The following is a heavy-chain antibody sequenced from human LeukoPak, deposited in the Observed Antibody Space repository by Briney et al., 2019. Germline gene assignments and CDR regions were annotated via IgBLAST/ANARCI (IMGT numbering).Heavy chain of an antibody. V-gene: IGHV3-7*01. D-gene: IGHD3-22*01. Sequence: GGSLRLSCAASGFTFSSYWMSWVRQAPGKGLEWGANIKQDGSEKYYVDSVKGRFTISRDNAKNSLYLQMNSLRAEDTAVYYCARVAGGDSSGYFGDAFDIWGQETMVTVSS. J-gene: IGHJ3*02. CDR3: ARVAGGDSSGYFGDAFDI. CDR1: GFTFSSYW. CDR2: IKQDGSEK.